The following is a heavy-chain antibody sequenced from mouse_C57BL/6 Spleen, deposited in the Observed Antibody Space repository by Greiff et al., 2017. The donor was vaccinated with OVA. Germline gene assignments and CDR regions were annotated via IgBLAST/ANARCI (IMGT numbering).Heavy chain of an antibody. V-gene: IGHV1-69*01. J-gene: IGHJ2*01. D-gene: IGHD2-1*01. CDR2: IDPSDSYT. Sequence: VQLQQPGAELVMPGASVKLSCKASGYTFTSYWMHWVKQRPGQGLEWIGEIDPSDSYTNYNQKFKGKSTLTVDKSSSTAYMQLSSLTSEDSAVYYCARLIYYGSFDYWGQGTTLTVSS. CDR3: ARLIYYGSFDY. CDR1: GYTFTSYW.